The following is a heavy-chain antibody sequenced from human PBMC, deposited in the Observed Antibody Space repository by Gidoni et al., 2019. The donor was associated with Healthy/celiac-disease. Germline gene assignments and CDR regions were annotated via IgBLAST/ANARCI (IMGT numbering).Heavy chain of an antibody. CDR3: ARDHPRGDPRPYFDL. V-gene: IGHV1-46*03. CDR2: INPSGGST. CDR1: GYTFTSYY. Sequence: QVQLVQSGAEVKKPGASVKVSCKASGYTFTSYYMHWVRQAPGQGLEWMGIINPSGGSTSYAQKFQGRVTMTRDTSTSTVYMELSSLRSEDTAVCYCARDHPRGDPRPYFDLWGRGTLVTVSS. J-gene: IGHJ2*01.